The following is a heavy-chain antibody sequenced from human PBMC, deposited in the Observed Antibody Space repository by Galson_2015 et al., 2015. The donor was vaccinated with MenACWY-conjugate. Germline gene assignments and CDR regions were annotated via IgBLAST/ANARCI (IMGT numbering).Heavy chain of an antibody. CDR2: LKSKTYGGTT. J-gene: IGHJ4*02. CDR1: GFTFSNAW. V-gene: IGHV3-15*01. D-gene: IGHD3-10*01. Sequence: SLRLSCAASGFTFSNAWMSWVRQAPGKGLEWVGRLKSKTYGGTTDYAAPVKGRFTISRDDSKNTLFLQMNSLKSQDTAVYYCTTGNYGINPPVRDYWGQRNLVTVPS. CDR3: TTGNYGINPPVRDY.